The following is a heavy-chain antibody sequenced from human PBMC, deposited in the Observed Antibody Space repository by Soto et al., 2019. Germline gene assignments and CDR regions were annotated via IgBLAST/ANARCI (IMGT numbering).Heavy chain of an antibody. CDR1: GFPFTTYG. CDR3: FGGQYYFDY. D-gene: IGHD3-10*01. Sequence: QVQLVESGGGVVQPGRSLRLSCAASGFPFTTYGMHWVREGPGKGLEWVAVISYDGSNKYYADSVKGRFTISRDNSKNTLYLQMNSLRPEDTALYYCFGGQYYFDYRCQGTLVTVSS. J-gene: IGHJ4*02. V-gene: IGHV3-30*03. CDR2: ISYDGSNK.